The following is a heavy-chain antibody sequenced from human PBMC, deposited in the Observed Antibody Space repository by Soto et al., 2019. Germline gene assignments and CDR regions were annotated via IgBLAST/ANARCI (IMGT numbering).Heavy chain of an antibody. Sequence: PGESLKISCKGSGYSFTSYWIGWVRQMPGKGLEWMAIIYPGDSHTRYNPSFQGQVTISADKSISTAYLQWSSLKASDTAFYYCARLAGGIAAPFYYFDYWGQGTLVTVSS. V-gene: IGHV5-51*01. J-gene: IGHJ4*02. CDR3: ARLAGGIAAPFYYFDY. D-gene: IGHD6-6*01. CDR2: IYPGDSHT. CDR1: GYSFTSYW.